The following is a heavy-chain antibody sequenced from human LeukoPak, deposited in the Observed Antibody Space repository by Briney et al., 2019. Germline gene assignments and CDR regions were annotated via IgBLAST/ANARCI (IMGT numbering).Heavy chain of an antibody. CDR3: ARDAYVNWFDP. Sequence: LSLTCTVSGHSLSNFYWSWIRQPAGKGLEWVSYISNSSSIINYADSVKGRFTISRDNAKHSLYLQMNSLRAEDTAVYYCARDAYVNWFDPWGQGTTVTVSS. J-gene: IGHJ5*01. D-gene: IGHD2-21*01. CDR1: GHSLSNFY. V-gene: IGHV3-11*06. CDR2: ISNSSSII.